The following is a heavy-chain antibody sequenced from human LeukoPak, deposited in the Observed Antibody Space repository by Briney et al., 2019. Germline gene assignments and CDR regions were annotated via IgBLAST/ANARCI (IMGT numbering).Heavy chain of an antibody. D-gene: IGHD2/OR15-2a*01. Sequence: GASVKVSCKASGYTFTSYDINWVRQATGQGLEWMGWMNPNSGNTGYAQKFQGRVTITRNTSISTAYMELSSLRSEDKAVYYCARVTTFPTYWYFDLWGRGTLVTVSS. CDR3: ARVTTFPTYWYFDL. J-gene: IGHJ2*01. CDR1: GYTFTSYD. V-gene: IGHV1-8*03. CDR2: MNPNSGNT.